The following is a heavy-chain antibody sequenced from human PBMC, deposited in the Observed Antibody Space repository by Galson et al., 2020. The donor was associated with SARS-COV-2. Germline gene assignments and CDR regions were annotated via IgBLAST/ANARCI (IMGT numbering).Heavy chain of an antibody. CDR1: GGTFSSYA. D-gene: IGHD4-17*01. CDR3: ARWSTNYGYYVPNY. J-gene: IGHJ4*02. V-gene: IGHV1-69*13. CDR2: ISTIFGTA. Sequence: SVKVSCKASGGTFSSYAISPVRQAAGQRLAWMGGISTIFGTANYAHKLQGRVTITADESTSTAYMELSSLRSEDTAVYYCARWSTNYGYYVPNYWGQGTLVTVSS.